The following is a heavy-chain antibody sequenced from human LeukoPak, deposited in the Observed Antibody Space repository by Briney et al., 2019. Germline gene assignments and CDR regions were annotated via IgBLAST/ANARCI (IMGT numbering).Heavy chain of an antibody. Sequence: PGGSLRLSCVASGFTFSIYSMQWVRHAPGRWLEWVANIKQDGNDKHYVDSVKGRFTISRDNAKNSLYLQMDSLTVEDTAVYYCARGGRGDYWGQGTLVTVSS. CDR1: GFTFSIYS. J-gene: IGHJ4*02. V-gene: IGHV3-7*05. CDR3: ARGGRGDY. CDR2: IKQDGNDK.